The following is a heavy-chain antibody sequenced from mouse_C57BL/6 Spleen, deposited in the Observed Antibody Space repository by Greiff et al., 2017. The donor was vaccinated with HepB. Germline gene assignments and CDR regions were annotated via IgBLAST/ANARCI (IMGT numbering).Heavy chain of an antibody. CDR2: ISSGGDYI. V-gene: IGHV5-9-1*02. CDR3: TRNLYDYSAMDY. D-gene: IGHD1-1*01. J-gene: IGHJ4*01. Sequence: EVQLQESGEGLVKPGGSLKLSCAASGFTFSSYAMSWVRQTPEKRLEWVAYISSGGDYIYYADTVKGRFTISRDNARNTLYLQMSSLKSEDTAMYYCTRNLYDYSAMDYWGKGTSVTVSS. CDR1: GFTFSSYA.